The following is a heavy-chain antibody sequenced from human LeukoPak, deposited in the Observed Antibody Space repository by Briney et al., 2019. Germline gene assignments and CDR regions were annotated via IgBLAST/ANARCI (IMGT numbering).Heavy chain of an antibody. D-gene: IGHD2-8*01. V-gene: IGHV4-59*01. CDR1: GGSMRSYY. CDR3: ARAPNGFGAFDI. J-gene: IGHJ3*02. Sequence: PSETLSLTCTVSGGSMRSYYWVWIRQPPGKGLEWIGYIYYSGSTDYNPSLKGRVTISVDTSKNQFSLKMSSVTAADTAVYYCARAPNGFGAFDIRGPGTMVTVSS. CDR2: IYYSGST.